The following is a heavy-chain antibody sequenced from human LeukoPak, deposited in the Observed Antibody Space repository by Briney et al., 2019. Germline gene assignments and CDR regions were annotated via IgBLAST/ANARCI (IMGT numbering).Heavy chain of an antibody. V-gene: IGHV3-33*01. D-gene: IGHD2-21*02. Sequence: GGSLRLSCAASGFTFSSYGMPWVRQAPGKGLEWVAVIWYDGSNKYYADSVKGRFTISRDNSKNTLYLQMNSLRAEDTAVYYCARDHCGGDCYRYDYFDYWGQGTLVTVSS. CDR2: IWYDGSNK. CDR3: ARDHCGGDCYRYDYFDY. J-gene: IGHJ4*02. CDR1: GFTFSSYG.